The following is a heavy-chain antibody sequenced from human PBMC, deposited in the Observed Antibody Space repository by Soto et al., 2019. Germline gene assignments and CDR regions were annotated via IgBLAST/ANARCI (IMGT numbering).Heavy chain of an antibody. CDR2: INSDGSST. J-gene: IGHJ5*02. Sequence: EVQLVESGGGLVKPGGSLRLSCAASGFTFSNYWMHWVRQAPGKGLVWVSRINSDGSSTSYADSVKGRFTISRDNAKNTLYLQMKSLGAEDTAVYYCERDLEGSGAGWCAPWGQGTLVTVSS. CDR1: GFTFSNYW. CDR3: ERDLEGSGAGWCAP. V-gene: IGHV3-74*01. D-gene: IGHD3-3*01.